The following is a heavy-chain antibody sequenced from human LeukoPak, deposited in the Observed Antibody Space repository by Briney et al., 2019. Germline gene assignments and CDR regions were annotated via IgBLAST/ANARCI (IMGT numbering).Heavy chain of an antibody. Sequence: SETLSLTSTVSGGSISSYFWSWIRQPPEKGLEWIGYIYYSGSTNYNPSLKSRVAISVDTSKNQFSLKLSSVTAADTAVYYCARDRTSLTTEVEGFDPWGQGTVVSVSS. D-gene: IGHD4-23*01. CDR2: IYYSGST. CDR1: GGSISSYF. J-gene: IGHJ5*02. CDR3: ARDRTSLTTEVEGFDP. V-gene: IGHV4-59*12.